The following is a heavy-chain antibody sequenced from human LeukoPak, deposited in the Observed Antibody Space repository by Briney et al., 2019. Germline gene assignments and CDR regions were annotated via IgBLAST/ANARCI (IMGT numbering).Heavy chain of an antibody. J-gene: IGHJ6*02. CDR2: IYTSGST. D-gene: IGHD2-8*01. CDR3: SRDLRVSPYYYYYYGMDV. CDR1: GGSISSYY. V-gene: IGHV4-4*07. Sequence: SETLSLTCTVSGGSISSYYWSWIRQPAGKGLEWIGRIYTSGSTNYNPSLKSRVTMSVDTSKNQFSLKLSSVTAADTAVYYCSRDLRVSPYYYYYYGMDVWGQGTTVTVSS.